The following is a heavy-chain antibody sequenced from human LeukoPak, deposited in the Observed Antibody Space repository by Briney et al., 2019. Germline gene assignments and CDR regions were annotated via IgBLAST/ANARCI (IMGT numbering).Heavy chain of an antibody. Sequence: PGGSLRLSCAVSGITFSNAWMSWVRQAPGKGLEWVGRIKSKTDGATTDYAAPVKGRFTISRDDSKNTLYLQMNSLRAEDTAVYYCARDGQGVPAKFEYWGQGTLVTVSS. CDR2: IKSKTDGATT. J-gene: IGHJ4*02. D-gene: IGHD2-2*01. CDR3: ARDGQGVPAKFEY. CDR1: GITFSNAW. V-gene: IGHV3-15*01.